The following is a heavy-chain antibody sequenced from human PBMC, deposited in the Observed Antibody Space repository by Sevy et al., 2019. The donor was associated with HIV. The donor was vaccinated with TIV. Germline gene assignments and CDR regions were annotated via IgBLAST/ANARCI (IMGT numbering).Heavy chain of an antibody. V-gene: IGHV3-30*04. CDR2: ISYDGSNK. CDR3: ARDSCPIWLCYYYYGMDV. Sequence: GGSLRLSCAASGFTFSSYAMHWVRQAPGKGLEWVAVISYDGSNKYYADSVKGRFTISRDNSKNTLYLQMNSLRAEDTAVYYCARDSCPIWLCYYYYGMDVWGQGTTVTVS. CDR1: GFTFSSYA. D-gene: IGHD5-18*01. J-gene: IGHJ6*02.